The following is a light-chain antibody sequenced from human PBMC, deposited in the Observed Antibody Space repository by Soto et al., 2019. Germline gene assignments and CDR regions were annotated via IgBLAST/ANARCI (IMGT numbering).Light chain of an antibody. CDR1: QDISTG. CDR2: FAT. V-gene: IGKV1D-16*01. J-gene: IGKJ4*01. Sequence: DIQMTQSPSSLSASVGDRVTITCRASQDISTGLAWYQQKPGEAPKSLIYFATTLQSGVPSRFSGSGSGTEFTLTISSLQPEDFATYFCQQYRTYPLTFGGGTKVDIK. CDR3: QQYRTYPLT.